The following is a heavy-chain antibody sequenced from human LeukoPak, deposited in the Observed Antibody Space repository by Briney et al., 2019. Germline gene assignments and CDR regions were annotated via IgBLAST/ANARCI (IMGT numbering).Heavy chain of an antibody. J-gene: IGHJ4*02. CDR3: TSILGRFTISAARTTMPRYLGS. D-gene: IGHD3-10*01. Sequence: GGSLRLSCTASGFTFGDYAMSWVRQAPGKGLEWVGFIRSKAYGGTTEYAASVKGRFTISRDDSKSIAYLQMNSLKTEDTAVYHCTSILGRFTISAARTTMPRYLGSWGQGTLVTVSS. CDR2: IRSKAYGGTT. CDR1: GFTFGDYA. V-gene: IGHV3-49*04.